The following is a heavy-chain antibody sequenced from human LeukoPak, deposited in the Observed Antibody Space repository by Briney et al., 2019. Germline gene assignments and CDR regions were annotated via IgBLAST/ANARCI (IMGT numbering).Heavy chain of an antibody. J-gene: IGHJ4*02. V-gene: IGHV3-30*18. CDR1: GFTFSSYG. Sequence: PGGSLRLSCAASGFTFSSYGMHWVRQAPGRGLEWVAVISYDGSNKYYADSVKGRFTISRDNSKNTLYLQMDSLRAEDTALYYCAKGSYYDILTGYSHWGQGTLVTVSS. D-gene: IGHD3-9*01. CDR3: AKGSYYDILTGYSH. CDR2: ISYDGSNK.